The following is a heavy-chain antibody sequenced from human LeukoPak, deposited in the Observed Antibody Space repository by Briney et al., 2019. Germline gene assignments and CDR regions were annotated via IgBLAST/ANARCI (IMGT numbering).Heavy chain of an antibody. V-gene: IGHV3-7*03. CDR3: AKFSRSIEAGSGD. CDR2: IKQDGSEK. CDR1: RFTFSNYA. J-gene: IGHJ4*02. Sequence: GGSLRLSCAASRFTFSNYAMSWVRQAPGKGLEWVANIKQDGSEKSYVDSVKGRFTISRDNAKNSLYLQMNSLRAEDTAVYYCAKFSRSIEAGSGDWGQGTLVTVSS. D-gene: IGHD6-6*01.